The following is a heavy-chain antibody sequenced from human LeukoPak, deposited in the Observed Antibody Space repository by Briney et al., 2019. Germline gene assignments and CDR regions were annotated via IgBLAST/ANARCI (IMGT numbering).Heavy chain of an antibody. V-gene: IGHV4-34*01. CDR1: GGSFSGYY. D-gene: IGHD2-15*01. J-gene: IGHJ4*02. CDR2: INHSGST. CDR3: ARGGGNIVVVVAATTGPFDY. Sequence: ETLSLNCAVYGGSFSGYYWSWIRQPPGKGLEWIGEINHSGSTNYNPSLKSRVTISVDTSKNQFSLKLSSVTAADTAVYYCARGGGNIVVVVAATTGPFDYWGQGTLVTVSS.